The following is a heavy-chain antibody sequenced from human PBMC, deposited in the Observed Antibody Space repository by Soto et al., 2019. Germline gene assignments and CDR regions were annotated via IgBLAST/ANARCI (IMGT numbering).Heavy chain of an antibody. CDR2: IRSKAYGGTT. CDR1: GFTFGDYA. CDR3: TRGSDSSGWYYYYGMDV. J-gene: IGHJ6*02. D-gene: IGHD6-19*01. V-gene: IGHV3-49*04. Sequence: GESLKISCTASGFTFGDYAMSWVRQAPGKGLEWVGFIRSKAYGGTTEYAASVKGRFTISRDDSKSIAYLQMNSLKTEDTAVYYCTRGSDSSGWYYYYGMDVWGQGTTVTVSS.